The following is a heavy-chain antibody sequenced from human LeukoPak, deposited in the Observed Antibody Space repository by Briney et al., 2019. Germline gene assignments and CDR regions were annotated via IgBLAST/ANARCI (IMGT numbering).Heavy chain of an antibody. Sequence: GGSLRLSCAASGFIFDDYGMSWVRQAPGKGLEWVSGINWNGGSTGYGDSVKGRFTIPRDNAKNSLYLQMNSLRAEDTALYYCARAFKYSLSGYYFDYWGQGTLVTVSS. V-gene: IGHV3-20*04. CDR3: ARAFKYSLSGYYFDY. J-gene: IGHJ4*02. CDR1: GFIFDDYG. CDR2: INWNGGST. D-gene: IGHD2-21*01.